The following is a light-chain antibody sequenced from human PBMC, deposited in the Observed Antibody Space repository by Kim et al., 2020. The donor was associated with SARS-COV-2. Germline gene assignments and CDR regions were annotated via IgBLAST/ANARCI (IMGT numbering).Light chain of an antibody. CDR1: SSDVGGYNY. J-gene: IGLJ1*01. CDR2: DVS. Sequence: SITISCTRTSSDVGGYNYVSWDQQHPGKAPKLMIYDVSNRPSGVSNRFSGSKSGNTASLTISGLQAEDEADYYCSSYTSSSTFRYVFGTGTKVTVL. V-gene: IGLV2-14*03. CDR3: SSYTSSSTFRYV.